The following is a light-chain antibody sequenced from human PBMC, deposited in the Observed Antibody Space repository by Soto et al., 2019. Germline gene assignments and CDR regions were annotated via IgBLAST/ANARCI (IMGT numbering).Light chain of an antibody. J-gene: IGKJ1*01. CDR1: QSVSRSY. Sequence: EIVLTQSPGTLSLSPGDRATLSCRASQSVSRSYLGWYQQKPGQAPRLLMYGASIRAAGVPDRFSGSGYGTEFTPTISRLETEEFTVYYCHHYETFGQGTKVE. CDR2: GAS. CDR3: HHYET. V-gene: IGKV3-20*01.